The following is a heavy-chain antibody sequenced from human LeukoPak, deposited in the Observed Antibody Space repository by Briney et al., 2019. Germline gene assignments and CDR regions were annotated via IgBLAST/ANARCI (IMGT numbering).Heavy chain of an antibody. V-gene: IGHV3-30-3*01. D-gene: IGHD2-21*02. CDR2: ISYDGSNK. CDR3: AGAGSYCGGDWADCADY. Sequence: GRSLRLSCAASGFTFSSYAMHWVRQAPGKGLEWVAVISYDGSNKYYADSVKGRFTISRDNSKNTLYLQMNSLRAEDTAVYYCAGAGSYCGGDWADCADYWGQGTLVTVSS. CDR1: GFTFSSYA. J-gene: IGHJ4*02.